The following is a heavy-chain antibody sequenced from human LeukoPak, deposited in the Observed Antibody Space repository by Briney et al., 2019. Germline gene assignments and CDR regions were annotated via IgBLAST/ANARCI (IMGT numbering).Heavy chain of an antibody. Sequence: GGSLRLSCAASGFTFSSYAMSWVRQAPGKGLEWVSAISGSGGSTYYADSVKGRFTISRDNSKSTLYLQMNSLRAEDTAVYYCAKDRAHLWGMDVWGQGTTVTVSS. J-gene: IGHJ6*02. V-gene: IGHV3-23*01. D-gene: IGHD2-21*01. CDR3: AKDRAHLWGMDV. CDR1: GFTFSSYA. CDR2: ISGSGGST.